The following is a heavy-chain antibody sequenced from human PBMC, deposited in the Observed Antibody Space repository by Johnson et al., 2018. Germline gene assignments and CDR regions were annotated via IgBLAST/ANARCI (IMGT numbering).Heavy chain of an antibody. Sequence: EVQLVESGGGLVKXGRSXRLXCTASGFTFGDYAMSWFRQAPGKGLEWVGFIRSKAYGGTTEYAASEKGRFTISRDDSKSIAYLQMNSLKPEDTAVYYCTRVDYYDSSGYYYVVGGGMDVWGQGTTVTVSS. CDR3: TRVDYYDSSGYYYVVGGGMDV. J-gene: IGHJ6*02. V-gene: IGHV3-49*05. CDR1: GFTFGDYA. CDR2: IRSKAYGGTT. D-gene: IGHD3-22*01.